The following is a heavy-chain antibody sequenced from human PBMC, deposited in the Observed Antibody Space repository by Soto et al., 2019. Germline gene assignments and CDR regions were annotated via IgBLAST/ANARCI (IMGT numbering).Heavy chain of an antibody. CDR1: GYSIGTYNW. CDR3: ARTSRLKTGQLDY. CDR2: IYYTGTV. V-gene: IGHV4-28*05. Sequence: QLHLQESGPGLVKPSDTLSLTCAVPGYSIGTYNWWAWIRQPPGKGLEWIGYIYYTGTVYYNLSLKNRVSMSVDTARDQFSLRLSSVTAAATDVYYCARTSRLKTGQLDYWGPGALVTVSS. J-gene: IGHJ4*02. D-gene: IGHD3-9*01.